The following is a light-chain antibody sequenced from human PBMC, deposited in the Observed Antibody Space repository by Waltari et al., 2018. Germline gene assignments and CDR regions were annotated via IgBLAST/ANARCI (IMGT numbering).Light chain of an antibody. CDR1: QSVLYSSNNKNC. CDR2: WAS. J-gene: IGKJ1*01. CDR3: QQYYSTPPT. Sequence: DIVMTQSPDSLAVSLGERATINCKPSQSVLYSSNNKNCLAWYQQKPGQPPKLLIYWASTRESGVPDRFSGSGSGTDFTLTISSLQAEDVAVYYCQQYYSTPPTFGQGTKVEIK. V-gene: IGKV4-1*01.